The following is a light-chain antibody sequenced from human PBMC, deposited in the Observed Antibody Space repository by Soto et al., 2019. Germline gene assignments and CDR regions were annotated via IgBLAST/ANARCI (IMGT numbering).Light chain of an antibody. CDR2: RNN. V-gene: IGLV1-47*01. J-gene: IGLJ2*01. CDR3: AAWDDRLSGPGVV. CDR1: SSNVGSYY. Sequence: QSVLTQPPSASGTPGQRVTISCSGSSSNVGSYYVYWYQQLPGTDPKLLIYRNNQRPSGVPDRFSGSKSGTSASLAISGLRSEDEADSYCAAWDDRLSGPGVVFGGGTQLTVL.